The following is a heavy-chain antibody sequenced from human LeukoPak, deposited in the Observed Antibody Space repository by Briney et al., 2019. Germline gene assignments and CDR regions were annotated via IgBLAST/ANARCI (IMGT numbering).Heavy chain of an antibody. CDR2: INHSGRT. J-gene: IGHJ5*02. D-gene: IGHD2-15*01. CDR1: GGSFSGYY. CDR3: ARETGYCSGGSCYSSWFDP. V-gene: IGHV4-34*01. Sequence: SETLSLTCAVYGGSFSGYYWSWIRQPAGKGLEWIGEINHSGRTNYNPSLKSRVTISVDTSKNQFSLKLSSVTAADTAVYYCARETGYCSGGSCYSSWFDPWGQGTLVTVSS.